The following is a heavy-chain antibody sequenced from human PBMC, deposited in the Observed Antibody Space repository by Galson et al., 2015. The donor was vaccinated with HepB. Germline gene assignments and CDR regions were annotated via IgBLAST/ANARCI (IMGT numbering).Heavy chain of an antibody. CDR3: ARLGTVTTYVYYYGMDV. Sequence: SGAEVKKPGESLKISCKASGGTFGSYAISWVRQAPGQGPEWMGGIIPIFGTANYAQKFQGRVTITADESTSTAYMELSSLRSEDTAVYYCARLGTVTTYVYYYGMDVWGQGTTVTVSS. CDR2: IIPIFGTA. J-gene: IGHJ6*02. V-gene: IGHV1-69*01. CDR1: GGTFGSYA. D-gene: IGHD4-17*01.